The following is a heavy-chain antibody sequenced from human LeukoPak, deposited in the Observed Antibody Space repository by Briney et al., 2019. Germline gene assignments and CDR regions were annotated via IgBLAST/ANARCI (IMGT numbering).Heavy chain of an antibody. D-gene: IGHD1/OR15-1a*01. CDR3: ASGLEHLQHWFY. J-gene: IGHJ4*02. V-gene: IGHV3-66*01. CDR1: SFPVTDNY. Sequence: GGSLRLSCAASSFPVTDNYMGWVRQAPGRGLEWVSVIYSGGNTYYADSVKGRFIISRDNSKNTLFLQMEALRGEDTAVYYCASGLEHLQHWFYWGQGTRVSVYS. CDR2: IYSGGNT.